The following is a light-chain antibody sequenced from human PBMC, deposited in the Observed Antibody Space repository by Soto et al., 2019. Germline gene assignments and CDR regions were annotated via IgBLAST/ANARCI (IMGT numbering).Light chain of an antibody. V-gene: IGKV1-9*01. CDR2: AAS. Sequence: IHLTQSPSSLSASVGDTVTITGRATQGTSGYLAWYQQKPGKAPKLLIYAASTLQSGVPSRFSGSGSGTDGTLTISSLKKEDGATYYGQQHNSYPITFGQGTRLEI. J-gene: IGKJ5*01. CDR3: QQHNSYPIT. CDR1: QGTSGY.